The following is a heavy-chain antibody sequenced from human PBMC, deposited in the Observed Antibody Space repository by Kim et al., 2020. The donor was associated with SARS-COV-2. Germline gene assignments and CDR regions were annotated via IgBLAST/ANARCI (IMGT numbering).Heavy chain of an antibody. D-gene: IGHD3-10*01. J-gene: IGHJ5*01. Sequence: YPDPVRGRFTISRENSKNMVYLQMKSLRTAHTAVYYCAKMGSGSYLKWFDSWGQGTLVTVSS. V-gene: IGHV3-23*01. CDR3: AKMGSGSYLKWFDS.